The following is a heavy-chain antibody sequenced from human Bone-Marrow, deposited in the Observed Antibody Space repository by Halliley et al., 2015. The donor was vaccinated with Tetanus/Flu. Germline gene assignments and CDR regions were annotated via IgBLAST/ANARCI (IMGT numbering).Heavy chain of an antibody. J-gene: IGHJ5*02. CDR1: GASVSSGSYY. Sequence: TLSLTCTVSGASVSSGSYYWSWIRQPPGKGLEWVGYIYYSGGTNYNPSLKSRVTILLDRSRNQFSLQLSSVTAADTAVYYCARGFPPSTYEGGGLSAWGQGTLVTASS. CDR2: IYYSGGT. D-gene: IGHD4-4*01. V-gene: IGHV4-61*01. CDR3: ARGFPPSTYEGGGLSA.